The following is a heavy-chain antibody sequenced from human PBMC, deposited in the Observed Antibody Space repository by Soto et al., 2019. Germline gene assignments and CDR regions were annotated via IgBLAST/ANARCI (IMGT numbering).Heavy chain of an antibody. CDR2: IYPRGST. CDR1: GGSVSSGTYY. V-gene: IGHV4-61*01. Sequence: QVQLQESGPGLVMPSETLSLSCPVSGGSVSSGTYYWSWIRQPPGKGLEWIGYIYPRGSTNYNPSLKSRVTISVDTSKNQFSLKLSSVTAADTAVYYCARDRGGGGVDVWGQGTTVTVSS. D-gene: IGHD3-10*01. J-gene: IGHJ6*02. CDR3: ARDRGGGGVDV.